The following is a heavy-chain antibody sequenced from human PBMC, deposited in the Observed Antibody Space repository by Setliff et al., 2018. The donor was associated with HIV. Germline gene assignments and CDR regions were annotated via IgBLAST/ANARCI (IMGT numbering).Heavy chain of an antibody. CDR1: GFRFSDYW. V-gene: IGHV3-7*03. D-gene: IGHD6-19*01. Sequence: GGSLRLSCGASGFRFSDYWMTWVRQAPGRGLESVANIKQDGSEKFYVDSVKGRFTISRDNAKNSLYLQMNSLRDDDTAVYYCARESGYTGGWGYGATYNYYMDVWGKGATVTVSS. J-gene: IGHJ6*03. CDR3: ARESGYTGGWGYGATYNYYMDV. CDR2: IKQDGSEK.